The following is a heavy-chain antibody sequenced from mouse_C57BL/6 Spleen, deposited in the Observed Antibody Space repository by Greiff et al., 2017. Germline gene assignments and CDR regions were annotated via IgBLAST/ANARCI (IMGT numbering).Heavy chain of an antibody. D-gene: IGHD1-1*01. CDR1: GFTFSDYG. J-gene: IGHJ4*01. CDR3: ARIVGGAMDY. V-gene: IGHV5-17*01. Sequence: DVMLVESGGGLVKPGGSLKLSCAASGFTFSDYGMHWVRQAPEKGLEWVAYISSGSSTIYYADTVKGRFTISRDNAKNTLFLQMTSLRSEDTAMYYCARIVGGAMDYWGQGTSVTVSS. CDR2: ISSGSSTI.